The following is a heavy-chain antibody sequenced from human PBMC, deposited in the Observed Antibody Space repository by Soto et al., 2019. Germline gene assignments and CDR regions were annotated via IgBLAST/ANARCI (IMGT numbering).Heavy chain of an antibody. CDR3: AKDISPNYYDSSGHFDY. D-gene: IGHD3-22*01. V-gene: IGHV3-43*01. CDR2: ISWDGGST. Sequence: EVQLVESGGVVVQPGGSLRLSCAASGFTFDDYTMHWVRQAPGKGLEWVSLISWDGGSTYYADSVKGRFTISRDNSKNSLYLQMNSLRTEDTALYYCAKDISPNYYDSSGHFDYRGQGTLVTVSS. CDR1: GFTFDDYT. J-gene: IGHJ4*02.